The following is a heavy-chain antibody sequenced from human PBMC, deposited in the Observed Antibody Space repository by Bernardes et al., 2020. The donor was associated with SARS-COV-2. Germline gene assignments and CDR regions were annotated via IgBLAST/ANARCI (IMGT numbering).Heavy chain of an antibody. V-gene: IGHV3-7*03. J-gene: IGHJ5*02. CDR3: AKGIEVGRGVEGS. CDR1: GFTFSSYW. D-gene: IGHD3-10*01. Sequence: GGSLRLSCAASGFTFSSYWMIWVRQAPGRGLEWVANIKHDGSDKNYADSVRGRFIISRDNAMNSLHLQINSLRVDDTAVYYCAKGIEVGRGVEGSWGQGTLVTVSS. CDR2: IKHDGSDK.